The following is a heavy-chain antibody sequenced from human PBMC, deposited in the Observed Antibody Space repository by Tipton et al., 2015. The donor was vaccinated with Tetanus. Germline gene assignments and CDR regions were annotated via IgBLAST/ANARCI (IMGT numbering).Heavy chain of an antibody. J-gene: IGHJ4*02. D-gene: IGHD3-16*01. CDR2: ISGSGGST. CDR1: GFTFSSYA. V-gene: IGHV3-23*01. Sequence: SLRLSCAASGFTFSSYAMGWVRQAPGKGLEWVSAISGSGGSTYYADSVKGRFTISRDNSKNTLYLQMNSLRAEDTAVYYCAKKGSYGVDRASEKYYFDYWGQGTLVPVSS. CDR3: AKKGSYGVDRASEKYYFDY.